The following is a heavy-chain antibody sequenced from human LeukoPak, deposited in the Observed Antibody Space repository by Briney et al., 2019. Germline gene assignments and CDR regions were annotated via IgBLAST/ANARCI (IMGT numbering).Heavy chain of an antibody. J-gene: IGHJ4*02. D-gene: IGHD3-10*01. V-gene: IGHV4-59*08. CDR3: ARGYGSGSYLDYFDY. CDR1: GGSISSYY. Sequence: KASETLSLTCTVSGGSISSYYWSWIRQPPGKGLEWIGYIYYSGSTNYNPSLKSRVTISVDTSKNQFSLKLSSVTAADTAVYYCARGYGSGSYLDYFDYWGQGTLVTVSS. CDR2: IYYSGST.